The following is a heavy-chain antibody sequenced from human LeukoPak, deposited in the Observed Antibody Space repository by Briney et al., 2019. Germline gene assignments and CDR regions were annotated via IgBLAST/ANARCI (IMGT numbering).Heavy chain of an antibody. CDR3: TSLPWVSDDS. CDR1: GFTFSGSA. V-gene: IGHV3-73*01. Sequence: GGSLKLSCAASGFTFSGSAMHWVRQASGKGLEWVGRIRSKANSYATAYAASVKGRFTISRDDSKNTAYLQMNSLKTEDTAVYYCTSLPWVSDDSWGQGTLVTVSS. CDR2: IRSKANSYAT. J-gene: IGHJ4*02. D-gene: IGHD3-9*01.